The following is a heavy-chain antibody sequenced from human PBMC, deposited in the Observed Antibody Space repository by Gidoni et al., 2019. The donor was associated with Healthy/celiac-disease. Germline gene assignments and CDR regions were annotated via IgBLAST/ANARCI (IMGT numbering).Heavy chain of an antibody. CDR1: GYTFTSYY. CDR3: ARVGRGYSYGYNVGAFDY. D-gene: IGHD5-18*01. CDR2: INPSGGST. V-gene: IGHV1-46*01. J-gene: IGHJ4*02. Sequence: HVQLVQSGAEVKKPGASVKVSCKASGYTFTSYYMHWVPQAPGQGLEWMGIINPSGGSTSYAQKFQGRVTMTRDTSTSTVYMELSSLRSEDTAVYYCARVGRGYSYGYNVGAFDYWGQGTLVTVSS.